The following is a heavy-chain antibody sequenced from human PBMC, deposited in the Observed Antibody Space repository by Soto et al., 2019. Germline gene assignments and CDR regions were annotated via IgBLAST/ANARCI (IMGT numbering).Heavy chain of an antibody. CDR2: ISGSGGNA. D-gene: IGHD4-17*01. V-gene: IGHV3-23*01. Sequence: GGSLRVSCAASGFTFSSYAMSWVRQAPGKGLEWVSAISGSGGNAYYADSVKGRFTISRDNSKNTLYLQMNSLRAEDTAVYYCGKGLGHGGSQGTLTPSFDSWGQGTLVTVSS. J-gene: IGHJ4*02. CDR3: GKGLGHGGSQGTLTPSFDS. CDR1: GFTFSSYA.